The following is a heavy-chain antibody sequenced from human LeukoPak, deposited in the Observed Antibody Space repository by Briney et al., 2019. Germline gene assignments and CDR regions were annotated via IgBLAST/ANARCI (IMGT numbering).Heavy chain of an antibody. V-gene: IGHV3-23*01. CDR2: ISASGGST. Sequence: GGSLRLSCAASGFTFSSYAMSWVRQAPGKGLEWVSAISASGGSTYYADSVKGRFTISRDNTKNTLYLQMNSLRGEDTAVYYCAKSLGYCSSTSCYNFVYFDYWGQGTLDSVSS. CDR1: GFTFSSYA. CDR3: AKSLGYCSSTSCYNFVYFDY. D-gene: IGHD2-2*02. J-gene: IGHJ4*02.